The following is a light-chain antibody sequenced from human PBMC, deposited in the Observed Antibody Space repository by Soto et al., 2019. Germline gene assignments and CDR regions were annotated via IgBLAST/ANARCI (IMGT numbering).Light chain of an antibody. CDR3: QQYGISPWT. CDR1: QSISSNY. Sequence: EIVLTQSPGTLSLSPGERATLSCRASQSISSNYLAWYQQKPGQAPRLLIYGTYSRATVIPDRFSGSGSQTHFTLTISRLEPEDFAVYYCQQYGISPWTFGQGTKVEIK. V-gene: IGKV3-20*01. J-gene: IGKJ1*01. CDR2: GTY.